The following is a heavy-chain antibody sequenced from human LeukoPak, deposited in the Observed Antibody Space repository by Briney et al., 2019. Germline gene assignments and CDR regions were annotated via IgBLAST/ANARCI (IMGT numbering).Heavy chain of an antibody. CDR1: GFTFSSYA. CDR2: ISGSGGST. Sequence: GGSLRLSCAASGFTFSSYAMSWVRQAPGKGLEWVSAISGSGGSTYYADSVKGRFTISRDNSKNTLYLQMNSLRAEDTAVYYCAKDGSVVVAATPAYWGQGTLVTVSS. CDR3: AKDGSVVVAATPAY. J-gene: IGHJ4*02. V-gene: IGHV3-23*01. D-gene: IGHD2-15*01.